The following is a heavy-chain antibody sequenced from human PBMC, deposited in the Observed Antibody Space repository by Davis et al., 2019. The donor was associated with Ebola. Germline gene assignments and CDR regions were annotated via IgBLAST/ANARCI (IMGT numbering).Heavy chain of an antibody. V-gene: IGHV4-59*12. Sequence: SETLSLTCTVSGGFIRSFFWSWIRQPPGKGLEWIGYIYYTGSTNYNPSLKSRVTISVDTSKNQFSLKLSSVTAADTAVYYCARESSFIAAAGTGHAFDIWGQGTMVTVSS. J-gene: IGHJ3*02. D-gene: IGHD6-13*01. CDR1: GGFIRSFF. CDR3: ARESSFIAAAGTGHAFDI. CDR2: IYYTGST.